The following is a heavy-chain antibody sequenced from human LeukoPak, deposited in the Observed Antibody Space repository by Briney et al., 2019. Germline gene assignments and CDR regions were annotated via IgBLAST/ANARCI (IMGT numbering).Heavy chain of an antibody. V-gene: IGHV3-74*01. CDR1: GFTFSSYW. Sequence: GSLRLSCAASGFTFSSYWMHWVRQAPGKGLVWVSRINSDGSSTSYADSVKGRFTISRDNAKNTLYLQMNSLRAEDTAVYYCARSGSYYGSGSYYNYFDYWGQGTLVTVSS. CDR2: INSDGSST. CDR3: ARSGSYYGSGSYYNYFDY. D-gene: IGHD3-10*01. J-gene: IGHJ4*02.